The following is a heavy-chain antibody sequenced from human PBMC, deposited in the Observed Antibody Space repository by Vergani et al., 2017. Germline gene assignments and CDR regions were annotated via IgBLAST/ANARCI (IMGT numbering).Heavy chain of an antibody. V-gene: IGHV3-33*01. CDR3: ARDREGIWFGELPTPPKGPFDY. J-gene: IGHJ4*02. D-gene: IGHD3-10*01. CDR2: IWDDGSNK. CDR1: GFTFSSYG. Sequence: QVQLVESGGGVVQPGRSLRLSCAASGFTFSSYGMHWVRQAPGKGLEWVAVIWDDGSNKYYADSVKGRFTISRDNSKNTLYLQMNSLRAEDTAVYYCARDREGIWFGELPTPPKGPFDYGGQGTLVTVSS.